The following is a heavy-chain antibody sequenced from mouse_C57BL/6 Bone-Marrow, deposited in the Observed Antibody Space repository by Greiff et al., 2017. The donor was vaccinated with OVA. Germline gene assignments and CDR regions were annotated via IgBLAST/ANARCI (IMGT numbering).Heavy chain of an antibody. CDR3: ARSSAMDY. J-gene: IGHJ4*01. CDR1: GYTFTSYW. Sequence: QVQLQQPGAELVKPGASVKMSCKASGYTFTSYWITWVKQRPGQGLEWIGDIYPGSGSTNYNEKFKSKATLTVDKSSSTAYMQLSSLTSEDSAVYYCARSSAMDYWGQGTSVTVSS. V-gene: IGHV1-55*01. CDR2: IYPGSGST.